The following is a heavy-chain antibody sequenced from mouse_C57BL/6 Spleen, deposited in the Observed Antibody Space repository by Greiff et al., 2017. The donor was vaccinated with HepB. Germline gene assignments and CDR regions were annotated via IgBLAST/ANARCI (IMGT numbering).Heavy chain of an antibody. CDR2: INPGSGGT. CDR3: ARKDYYGY. Sequence: QVQLQHSGAELVRPGTSVKVSCKASGYAFTNYLIEWVKQRPGQGLEWIGVINPGSGGTNYNEKFKGKATLTADKSSSTAYMQLSSLTSEDSAVYFCARKDYYGYWGQGTTLTVSS. J-gene: IGHJ2*01. V-gene: IGHV1-54*01. CDR1: GYAFTNYL. D-gene: IGHD1-1*01.